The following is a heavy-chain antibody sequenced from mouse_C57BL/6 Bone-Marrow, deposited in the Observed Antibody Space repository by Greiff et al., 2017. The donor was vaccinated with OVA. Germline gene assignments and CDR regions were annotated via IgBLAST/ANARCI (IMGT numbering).Heavy chain of an antibody. CDR3: ASMVTTKDY. CDR1: GYAFSSSW. V-gene: IGHV1-82*01. D-gene: IGHD2-2*01. J-gene: IGHJ2*01. Sequence: ESGPELVKPGASVKISCKASGYAFSSSWMNWVKQRPGKGLEWIGRIYPGDGDTNYNAKFKGKATLTADKSSSTAYMQLSSLTSEDSAVYFCASMVTTKDYWGQGTTLTVSS. CDR2: IYPGDGDT.